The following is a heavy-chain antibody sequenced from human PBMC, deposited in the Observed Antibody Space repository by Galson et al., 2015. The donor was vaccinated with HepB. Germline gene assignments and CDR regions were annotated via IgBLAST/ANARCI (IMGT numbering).Heavy chain of an antibody. CDR2: ISYDGSNK. CDR3: AKFPEGNYLYYYYYYGMDV. J-gene: IGHJ6*02. D-gene: IGHD4-11*01. Sequence: SLRLSCAASGFTFSSYGMHWVRQAPGKGLEWVAVISYDGSNKYYADSVKGRFTISRDNSKNTLYLQMNSLRAEDTAVYYCAKFPEGNYLYYYYYYGMDVWGQGTTVTVSS. V-gene: IGHV3-30*18. CDR1: GFTFSSYG.